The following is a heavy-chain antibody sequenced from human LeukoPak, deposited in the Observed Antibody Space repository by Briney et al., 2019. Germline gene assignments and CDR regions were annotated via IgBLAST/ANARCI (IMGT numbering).Heavy chain of an antibody. CDR2: ISAYNGNT. D-gene: IGHD6-6*01. V-gene: IGHV1-18*01. CDR3: ARDGKDPRRAPLVDY. Sequence: ASVKVSCKASGYTFTSYGISWVRQAPGQGLEWMGWISAYNGNTNYAQKLQGRVTMTTDTSTSTAYMELRSLRSDDTAVYYCARDGKDPRRAPLVDYWGQGTLVTVSS. J-gene: IGHJ4*02. CDR1: GYTFTSYG.